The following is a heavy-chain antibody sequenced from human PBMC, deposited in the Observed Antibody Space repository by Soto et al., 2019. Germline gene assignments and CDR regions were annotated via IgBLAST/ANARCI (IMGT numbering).Heavy chain of an antibody. CDR1: GASISSGGHY. Sequence: QVQLQESGPGLVKPSQTLSLTCTVSGASISSGGHYWSWIRQHPGKGLEWIGYIYYSGSTYYNPSLNNRVIISVDTSKNQFSLKLNSVTAADTAVYYCAREIVVSARWFDPWGQGTLVTVSS. CDR3: AREIVVSARWFDP. J-gene: IGHJ5*02. CDR2: IYYSGST. D-gene: IGHD3-22*01. V-gene: IGHV4-31*03.